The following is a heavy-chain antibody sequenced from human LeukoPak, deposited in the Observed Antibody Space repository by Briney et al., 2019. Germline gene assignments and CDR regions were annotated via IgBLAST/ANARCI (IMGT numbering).Heavy chain of an antibody. CDR3: ARGIDNYFDY. J-gene: IGHJ4*02. V-gene: IGHV3-21*01. Sequence: GGSLRLSCAASGFTFSTYTMTWVRQAPGKGLEWVSSIDRSSTYISYADSVKGRFTFSRDNARHSLYLQMDSLRAEGTAIYYCARGIDNYFDYWGQGTLVTVSS. CDR2: IDRSSTYI. D-gene: IGHD2-15*01. CDR1: GFTFSTYT.